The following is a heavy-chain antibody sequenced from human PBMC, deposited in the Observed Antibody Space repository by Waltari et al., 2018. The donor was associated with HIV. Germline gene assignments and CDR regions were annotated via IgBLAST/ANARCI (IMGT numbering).Heavy chain of an antibody. V-gene: IGHV1-2*06. Sequence: QVQLVHSGAEVKKPGAPVKVSCKASGYTFTAYYIHWVRQAPGQGLEWMGRINPNSGGTNFAQKFQGRVTMTRDTSISTAFMELSRLTSDDTAVYYCARALTWYNDAWYRFDPWGQGTLVTVSS. CDR3: ARALTWYNDAWYRFDP. CDR1: GYTFTAYY. D-gene: IGHD6-19*01. J-gene: IGHJ5*02. CDR2: INPNSGGT.